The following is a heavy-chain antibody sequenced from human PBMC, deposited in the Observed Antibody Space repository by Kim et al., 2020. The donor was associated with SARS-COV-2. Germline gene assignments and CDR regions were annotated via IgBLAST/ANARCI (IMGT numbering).Heavy chain of an antibody. J-gene: IGHJ4*02. Sequence: GGSLRLSCVGSGFTLGTYVMHWVRLPPGKGPEWVSGISWSSRTVSYADSVKGRFFISRDNDKNSLYLQMNDLRPEDTAFYYCVKDASGSSRLYGRGGFDHWGQGTLITVSS. V-gene: IGHV3-9*01. CDR2: ISWSSRTV. D-gene: IGHD3-16*02. CDR1: GFTLGTYV. CDR3: VKDASGSSRLYGRGGFDH.